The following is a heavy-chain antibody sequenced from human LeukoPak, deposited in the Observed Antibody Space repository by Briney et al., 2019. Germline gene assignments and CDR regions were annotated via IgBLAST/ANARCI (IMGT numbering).Heavy chain of an antibody. D-gene: IGHD3-3*01. J-gene: IGHJ5*02. CDR1: GFSFSSYA. CDR3: ARGVEYNWFDP. V-gene: IGHV3-30*01. Sequence: PGGSLRLSCAASGFSFSSYAMQSVRQAPGKGLEWGAVISYDGSKKYYAESVKGRFTISRDNSKNTLYLQMNSLRAEDTAVYYCARGVEYNWFDPWGQGTLVTVSS. CDR2: ISYDGSKK.